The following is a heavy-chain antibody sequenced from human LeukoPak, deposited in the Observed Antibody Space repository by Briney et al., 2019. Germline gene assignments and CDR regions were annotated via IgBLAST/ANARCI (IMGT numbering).Heavy chain of an antibody. Sequence: GGSLRLSCAASGFTFSSYSMNWVRQAPGKGLEWVSSISSSSSYIYYADSVKGRFTIPRDNAKNSLYLQMNSLRAEDTAVYYCARDVGFVTTGYYYYMDVWGKGTTVTVSS. CDR2: ISSSSSYI. J-gene: IGHJ6*03. CDR1: GFTFSSYS. CDR3: ARDVGFVTTGYYYYMDV. D-gene: IGHD4-11*01. V-gene: IGHV3-21*01.